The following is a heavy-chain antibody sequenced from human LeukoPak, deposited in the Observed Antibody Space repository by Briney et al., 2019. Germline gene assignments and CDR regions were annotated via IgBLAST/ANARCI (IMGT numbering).Heavy chain of an antibody. Sequence: SVNDSCKASGYTLTRYYMHWVRQAAGQGLAWVGIINPSGGSTSYAQKFQGRVTMPRDISTSTVYMALNRLRSEDTAVYYCTREKWEPTFDYWGRGTLVTVCS. J-gene: IGHJ4*02. CDR2: INPSGGST. CDR1: GYTLTRYY. V-gene: IGHV1-46*01. CDR3: TREKWEPTFDY. D-gene: IGHD1-26*01.